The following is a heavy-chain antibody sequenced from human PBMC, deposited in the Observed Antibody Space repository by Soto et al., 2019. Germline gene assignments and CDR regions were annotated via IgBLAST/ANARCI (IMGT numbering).Heavy chain of an antibody. CDR2: IYTSAST. J-gene: IGHJ3*02. D-gene: IGHD6-13*01. V-gene: IGHV4-4*07. CDR3: ARDRYSSSWYPYAFGI. Sequence: PSETLSLTCTVPGGSISSYYWSWIREPAGKGLEWIGRIYTSASTNYNPSLKSRVTMSVDTSKNQFSLKLSCLTAADTAVYYCARDRYSSSWYPYAFGIWGQGTRVTASS. CDR1: GGSISSYY.